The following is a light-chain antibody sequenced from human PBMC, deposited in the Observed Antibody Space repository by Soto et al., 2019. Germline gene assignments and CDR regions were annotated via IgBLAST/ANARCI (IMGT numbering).Light chain of an antibody. CDR2: GNS. V-gene: IGLV1-40*01. CDR1: SSNIGAGYD. CDR3: QSYDSSLSVV. J-gene: IGLJ2*01. Sequence: QSVLTQPPSVSGAPGQRVTISCTGSSSNIGAGYDVHWYQQLPGTAPKLLMYGNSNRPSWVPDRFSGSKSGTSASLAITGLQAEDEADYYCQSYDSSLSVVFGGGTKLTVL.